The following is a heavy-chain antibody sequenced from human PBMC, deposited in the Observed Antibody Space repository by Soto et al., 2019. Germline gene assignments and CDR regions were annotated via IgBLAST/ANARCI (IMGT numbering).Heavy chain of an antibody. CDR2: ISSSSSYI. Sequence: KPGGSLRLSCAASGFTFSSYSRNWVRQAPGKGLEWVSSISSSSSYIYYADSVKGRFTISRDNAKNSLYLQMNSLRAEDTAVYYCARVLRAPGHYYYYYGMDVWGQGTTVTVSS. D-gene: IGHD5-12*01. J-gene: IGHJ6*02. CDR1: GFTFSSYS. V-gene: IGHV3-21*01. CDR3: ARVLRAPGHYYYYYGMDV.